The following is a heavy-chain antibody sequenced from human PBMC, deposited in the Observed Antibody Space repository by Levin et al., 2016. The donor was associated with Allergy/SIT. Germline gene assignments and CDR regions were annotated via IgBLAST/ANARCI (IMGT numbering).Heavy chain of an antibody. CDR1: GFTVNTNY. J-gene: IGHJ6*02. CDR3: ARDRTAFFYYGLDV. V-gene: IGHV3-53*01. CDR2: FYTGGTT. Sequence: GGSLRLSCAASGFTVNTNYMSWVRQAPGKGLEWVSSFYTGGTTYYADSVKGRFTISRDNSENTLYLQMNTLRPEDTAVYYCARDRTAFFYYGLDVWGQGTTVTVSS. D-gene: IGHD3-3*02.